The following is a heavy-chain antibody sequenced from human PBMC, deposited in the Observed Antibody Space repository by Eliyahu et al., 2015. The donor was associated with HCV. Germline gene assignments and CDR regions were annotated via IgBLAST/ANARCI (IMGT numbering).Heavy chain of an antibody. CDR2: LYPGDSDG. CDR1: GYKFANSW. Sequence: EVQLVQSGAEVKKPGDSLKISCKASGYKFANSWIGWVRQKPGEGLERMGILYPGDSDGRFNPSFQGHVTISADKSTSTAYLQWSSLQASDTAIYYCARGVEMPTINPFDYWGQGTLVTVSS. J-gene: IGHJ4*02. D-gene: IGHD5-24*01. CDR3: ARGVEMPTINPFDY. V-gene: IGHV5-51*01.